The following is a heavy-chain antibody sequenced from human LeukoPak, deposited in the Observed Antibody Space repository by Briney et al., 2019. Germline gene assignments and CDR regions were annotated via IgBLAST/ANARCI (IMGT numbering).Heavy chain of an antibody. Sequence: SETLSLTCTVSGASFNCDDQYWNWIRQSPGKGLEWIGSIHPSGMLYNNPSLDSRVTMSRDTPKNQFSLNLNSVTAADTAVYFCSRGLDSRKLGYWGQGILVTVSS. CDR2: IHPSGML. CDR3: SRGLDSRKLGY. J-gene: IGHJ4*02. CDR1: GASFNCDDQY. V-gene: IGHV4-31*03. D-gene: IGHD3-22*01.